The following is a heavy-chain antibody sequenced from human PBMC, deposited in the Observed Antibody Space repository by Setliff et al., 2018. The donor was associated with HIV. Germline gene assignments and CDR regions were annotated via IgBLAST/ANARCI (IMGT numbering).Heavy chain of an antibody. CDR2: IYFTGSY. CDR1: GGLVTSLY. CDR3: ARQSAATPDWIAP. V-gene: IGHV4-59*08. Sequence: PSETLSLTCTVSGGLVTSLYWSWIRQPPGGGLEWIGYIYFTGSYYYNPSLKSRVTMSLDTSKNQFSLKLTSVTAADTAMYYCARQSAATPDWIAPWGQGTLVTVSS. D-gene: IGHD2-15*01. J-gene: IGHJ5*02.